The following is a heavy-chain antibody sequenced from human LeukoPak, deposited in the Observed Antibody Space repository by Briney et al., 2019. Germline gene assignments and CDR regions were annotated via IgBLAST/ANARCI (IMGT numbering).Heavy chain of an antibody. D-gene: IGHD6-13*01. CDR1: GGSISSYY. CDR3: ARRIVGIAAAGGYHDAFDI. Sequence: SETLSLTCTVSGGSISSYYWSWIRQPAGKGLEWIGRFYTSGSTNYNPSLKSRVTISVDTSKNQFSLKLSSVTAADTAVYYCARRIVGIAAAGGYHDAFDIWGQGTMVTVSS. J-gene: IGHJ3*02. V-gene: IGHV4-4*07. CDR2: FYTSGST.